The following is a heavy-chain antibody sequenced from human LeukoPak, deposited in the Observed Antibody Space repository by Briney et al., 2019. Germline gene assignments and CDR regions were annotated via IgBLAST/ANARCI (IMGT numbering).Heavy chain of an antibody. CDR1: GFTFSSYW. V-gene: IGHV3-74*01. J-gene: IGHJ4*02. D-gene: IGHD3-22*01. CDR3: ARGDYYDSSGYYY. CDR2: INSDGSST. Sequence: PGGSLRLSCAASGFTFSSYWMHWVRQAPGKGLVWVSRINSDGSSTSYADSVKGRFTISRDNSKNTLYLQMNSLRAEDTAVYYCARGDYYDSSGYYYWGQGTLVTVSS.